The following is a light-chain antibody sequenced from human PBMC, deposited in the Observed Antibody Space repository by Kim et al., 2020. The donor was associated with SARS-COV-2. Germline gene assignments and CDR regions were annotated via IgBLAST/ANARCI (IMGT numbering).Light chain of an antibody. J-gene: IGLJ2*01. CDR2: DVS. CDR3: SSYATGDTRV. V-gene: IGLV2-14*03. CDR1: SSDVGGYNY. Sequence: GQSITISCTGTSSDVGGYNYVSWYQQHPGKAPKLLIFDVSDRPSGVSNRFSGSKSGNTASLTISGLQAEDEADYYCSSYATGDTRVFGGGTQLTVL.